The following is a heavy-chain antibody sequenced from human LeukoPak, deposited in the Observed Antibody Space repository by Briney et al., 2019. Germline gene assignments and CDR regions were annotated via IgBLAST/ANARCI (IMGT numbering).Heavy chain of an antibody. CDR2: IYYSGST. J-gene: IGHJ2*01. CDR1: GGSISSYY. D-gene: IGHD3-3*01. CDR3: ARLLRILRSFGEVHWFFDL. V-gene: IGHV4-59*01. Sequence: SETLSLTCTVSGGSISSYYWSWIRQPPGKGLEWTGYIYYSGSTNYNPSLKSRVTISVDTSKNQFSLKLSSVTAADTAVFYCARLLRILRSFGEVHWFFDLWGRGTLVSVSS.